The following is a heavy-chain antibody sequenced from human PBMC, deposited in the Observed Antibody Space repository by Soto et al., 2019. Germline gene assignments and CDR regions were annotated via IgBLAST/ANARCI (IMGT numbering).Heavy chain of an antibody. V-gene: IGHV1-8*01. J-gene: IGHJ4*02. CDR2: MNPNSGNT. Sequence: ASVKVSCKASGYTFTSYDINWVRQATGQGLEWMGWMNPNSGNTGYAQKFQGRVTMTRNTSISTAYMELSSLRSEDTAVYYCARGSFLEWLVDYWGQGTLVTVSS. CDR1: GYTFTSYD. D-gene: IGHD3-3*02. CDR3: ARGSFLEWLVDY.